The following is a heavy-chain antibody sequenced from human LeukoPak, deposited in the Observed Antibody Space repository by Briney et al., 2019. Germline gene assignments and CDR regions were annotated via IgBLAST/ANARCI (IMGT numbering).Heavy chain of an antibody. CDR2: IYSGGCT. CDR1: GFTVSSNY. V-gene: IGHV3-66*02. Sequence: GGSVRLSCAASGFTVSSNYMIWFRQAPPKALPWVSVIYSGGCTYYADPVTRRFTISRDNSNISLYLHMNSLRAEVTSVYYCAAGVETSSPGDDGALPPFDYWGQGTLVTVSS. D-gene: IGHD1-26*01. J-gene: IGHJ4*02. CDR3: AAGVETSSPGDDGALPPFDY.